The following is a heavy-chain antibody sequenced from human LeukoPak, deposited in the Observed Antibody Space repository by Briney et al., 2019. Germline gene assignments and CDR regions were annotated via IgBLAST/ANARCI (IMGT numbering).Heavy chain of an antibody. D-gene: IGHD1-26*01. Sequence: PGGSLRLSCAASGFTFNDYAMHWVRQAPGKGPEWVSLISGDGDTTSYADSVKGRYTISRDNSRNSLYLQMNSLGTDDTALYYCAKCGGGGSQYRYFDYWGQGTLVTVSS. CDR1: GFTFNDYA. CDR2: ISGDGDTT. J-gene: IGHJ4*02. V-gene: IGHV3-43*02. CDR3: AKCGGGGSQYRYFDY.